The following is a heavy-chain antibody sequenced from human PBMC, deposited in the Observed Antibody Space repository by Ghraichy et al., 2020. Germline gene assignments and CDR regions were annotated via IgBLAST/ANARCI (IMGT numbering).Heavy chain of an antibody. D-gene: IGHD1-26*01. V-gene: IGHV3-7*03. CDR2: IKQDGSEK. CDR1: GFTLSGYW. J-gene: IGHJ3*02. CDR3: ASSYSGGFDI. Sequence: GGSLRLSCAASGFTLSGYWMSWVRQAPGKGLEWVANIKQDGSEKYYVDSVKGRFTISRDNARNSLYLQMNSLRAEDTAVYYCASSYSGGFDIWGQGTMVTVSS.